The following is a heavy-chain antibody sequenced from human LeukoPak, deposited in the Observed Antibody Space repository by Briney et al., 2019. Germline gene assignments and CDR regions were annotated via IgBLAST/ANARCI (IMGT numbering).Heavy chain of an antibody. V-gene: IGHV3-23*01. CDR2: ISGSGLST. CDR1: GFSFSNHP. Sequence: GGSLRLSCAASGFSFSNHPMSWVRQAPGKGLEWVSAISGSGLSTYYADSVKGRFTISRDNSKNTLYLQMNSLRAEDTAVYYCAKGPSSDYFDYWGQGTLVTVSS. CDR3: AKGPSSDYFDY. J-gene: IGHJ4*02.